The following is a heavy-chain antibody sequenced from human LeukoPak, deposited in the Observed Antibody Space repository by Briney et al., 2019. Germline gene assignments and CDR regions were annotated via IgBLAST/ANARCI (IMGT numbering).Heavy chain of an antibody. CDR2: IYTSGST. CDR3: ARALTYYDILTGYYNRGYFDY. D-gene: IGHD3-9*01. CDR1: GGSISSYY. Sequence: PSETLSLTCTVSGGSISSYYWSWIRQPAGKGLEWIGRIYTSGSTNYNPSLKSRVTISVDTSKNQFSLKLSSVTAADTAVYYCARALTYYDILTGYYNRGYFDYWGQGTLVTVSS. V-gene: IGHV4-4*07. J-gene: IGHJ4*02.